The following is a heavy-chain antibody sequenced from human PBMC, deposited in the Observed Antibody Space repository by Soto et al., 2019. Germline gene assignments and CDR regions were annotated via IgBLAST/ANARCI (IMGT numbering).Heavy chain of an antibody. CDR3: AKNPGYYYDSTGYHFDY. Sequence: EVQLLESGGGLVQPGGSLRLSCAASEFTFSNFALSWFGRAPGKGLEWVSAISYGGGTTYYADSVKGRFTISRDNSKNTLYLQMNSLRAEDTAVYYCAKNPGYYYDSTGYHFDYWGQGTLVTVSS. CDR2: ISYGGGTT. D-gene: IGHD3-22*01. CDR1: EFTFSNFA. J-gene: IGHJ4*02. V-gene: IGHV3-23*01.